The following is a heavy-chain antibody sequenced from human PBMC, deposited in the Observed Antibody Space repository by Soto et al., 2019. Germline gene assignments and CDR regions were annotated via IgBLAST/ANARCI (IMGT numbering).Heavy chain of an antibody. CDR3: AKDLIRVWRSD. CDR1: GFTFSSYA. D-gene: IGHD3-16*01. Sequence: GGSLRLSCASSGFTFSSYAMSWVRQAPGKGLEWVSAISGSGGSTYYADSVKGRFTISRDNSKNTLYLQMNSLRAEDTAVYYCAKDLIRVWRSDWGQGTLVTVSS. V-gene: IGHV3-23*01. J-gene: IGHJ4*02. CDR2: ISGSGGST.